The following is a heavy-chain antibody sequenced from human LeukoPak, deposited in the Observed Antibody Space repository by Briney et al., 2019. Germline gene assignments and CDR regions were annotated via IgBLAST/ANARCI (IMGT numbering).Heavy chain of an antibody. J-gene: IGHJ6*03. CDR1: GFTFSGSA. V-gene: IGHV3-73*01. D-gene: IGHD1-26*01. CDR3: ARAPTDYYYYYVDV. Sequence: GGSLRLSCAASGFTFSGSAMHWVRQASGKGLEWVGRIRSKANSYATDYAASVKGRFTISRDDSKNTVHLQMNSLKTEDTAVYYCARAPTDYYYYYVDVWGKGTTVTVSS. CDR2: IRSKANSYAT.